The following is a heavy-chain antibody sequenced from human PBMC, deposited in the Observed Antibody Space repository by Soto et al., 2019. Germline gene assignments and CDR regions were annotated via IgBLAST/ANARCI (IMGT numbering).Heavy chain of an antibody. D-gene: IGHD6-13*01. J-gene: IGHJ2*01. V-gene: IGHV1-69*01. CDR3: ARGYSSTGYPGWYFDL. CDR2: IIPIFGTA. Sequence: QVQLVQSGAEVKKPGSSVKVSCKASGGTFSSYAISWVRQAPGQGLEWMGGIIPIFGTANYAQKFQGRVTITADESTCTAYMELSSLRSEDTAVYYCARGYSSTGYPGWYFDLWGRGTLVTVSS. CDR1: GGTFSSYA.